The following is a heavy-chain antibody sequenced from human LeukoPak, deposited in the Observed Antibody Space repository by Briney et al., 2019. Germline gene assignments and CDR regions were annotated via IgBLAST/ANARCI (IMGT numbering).Heavy chain of an antibody. D-gene: IGHD2-2*02. V-gene: IGHV4-31*03. CDR2: IYYSGST. J-gene: IGHJ5*02. Sequence: SQTLSLTCTVSGGSISSGGYYWSWIRQHPWKGLEWIGYIYYSGSTYYNPSLKSRVTISVDTSTNQFYLSLSSVTAADTAVYYWARSECISTSCYRLIWFDPGGQGTLVTVSS. CDR1: GGSISSGGYY. CDR3: ARSECISTSCYRLIWFDP.